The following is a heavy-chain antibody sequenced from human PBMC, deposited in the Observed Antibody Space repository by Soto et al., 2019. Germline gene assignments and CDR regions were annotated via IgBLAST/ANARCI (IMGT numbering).Heavy chain of an antibody. Sequence: GGSLRLSCAASGFTFSSYGMHWVRQAPGKGLEWVAVMSYDGSNKYYADSVKGRFTTSRDNSKNTLYLQMNSLRAEDTAVYYCAKDWSGRSYGFFGVWGQGTLVTVSS. CDR3: AKDWSGRSYGFFGV. V-gene: IGHV3-30*18. J-gene: IGHJ1*01. CDR1: GFTFSSYG. D-gene: IGHD5-18*01. CDR2: MSYDGSNK.